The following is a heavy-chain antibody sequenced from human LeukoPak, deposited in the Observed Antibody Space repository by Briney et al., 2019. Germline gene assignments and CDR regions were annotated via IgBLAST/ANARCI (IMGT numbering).Heavy chain of an antibody. CDR2: ISSNGGST. CDR3: ARVYAGSWYAAFDI. D-gene: IGHD6-13*01. Sequence: PGGSLRLSCAASGFSFSNYVMHWVRQAPGKGLEYVSAISSNGGSTYYANSVKGRFTISRDNSKNTLYLQMGSLRPEDMAVYYCARVYAGSWYAAFDIWGQGTMVTVSS. V-gene: IGHV3-64*01. J-gene: IGHJ3*02. CDR1: GFSFSNYV.